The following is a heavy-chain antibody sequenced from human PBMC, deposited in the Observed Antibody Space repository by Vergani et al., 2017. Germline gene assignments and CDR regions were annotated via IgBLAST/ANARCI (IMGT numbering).Heavy chain of an antibody. V-gene: IGHV4-59*01. CDR1: GGSMSGYY. J-gene: IGHJ5*02. D-gene: IGHD3-10*01. CDR2: MYHSGST. CDR3: GRVADFYCLGSRLLDL. Sequence: QVRLQESGPGLVKPSETLSLTCSVSGGSMSGYYWSWIRQPPGKELEWIGYMYHSGSTNYNPSLETRVTISGDTSKNLFSLKLNSVTAADTAVYYCGRVADFYCLGSRLLDLWGQGILVTVSS.